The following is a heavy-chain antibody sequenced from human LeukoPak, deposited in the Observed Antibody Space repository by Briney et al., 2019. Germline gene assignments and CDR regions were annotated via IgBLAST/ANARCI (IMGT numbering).Heavy chain of an antibody. CDR3: ARDLHEGYGGLDY. J-gene: IGHJ4*02. V-gene: IGHV3-21*01. D-gene: IGHD4-23*01. CDR2: ISSSSSYR. Sequence: GGSLRLSCAASGFTFSCYSMNWVRQAPGKGLERVSSISSSSSYRYYADSVKGRFTIARDNVKNALYQQMNSLRAEDTAVYYCARDLHEGYGGLDYWGQGTLVTVSS. CDR1: GFTFSCYS.